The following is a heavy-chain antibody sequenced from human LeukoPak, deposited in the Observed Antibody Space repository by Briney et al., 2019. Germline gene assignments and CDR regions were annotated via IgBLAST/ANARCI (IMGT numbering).Heavy chain of an antibody. D-gene: IGHD3-22*01. CDR3: AREAGYDSSGYNFDY. CDR2: ISSSGSTI. V-gene: IGHV3-11*01. CDR1: GFTFSDYY. Sequence: GRSLRLSCAASGFTFSDYYMIWIRQAPGKGLEWVSYISSSGSTIYYADSVKGRFTISRDNAKNSLYLQMNSVRAEDTAVYYCAREAGYDSSGYNFDYWGQGTLVTVSS. J-gene: IGHJ4*02.